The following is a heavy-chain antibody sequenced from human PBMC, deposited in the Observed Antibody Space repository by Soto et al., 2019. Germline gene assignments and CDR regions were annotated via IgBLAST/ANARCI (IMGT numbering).Heavy chain of an antibody. CDR3: KRAYTPDFWSGYGLEGGYYYGMDV. V-gene: IGHV3-33*01. J-gene: IGHJ6*02. Sequence: GGSLRLSCAASGFTFSSYGMHWVRQAPGKGLEWVAVIWYDGSNKYYADSVKGRFTISRDNSKNTLYLQMNSLRAEDTAVYYCKRAYTPDFWSGYGLEGGYYYGMDVWGQGTTVTVSS. CDR2: IWYDGSNK. D-gene: IGHD3-3*01. CDR1: GFTFSSYG.